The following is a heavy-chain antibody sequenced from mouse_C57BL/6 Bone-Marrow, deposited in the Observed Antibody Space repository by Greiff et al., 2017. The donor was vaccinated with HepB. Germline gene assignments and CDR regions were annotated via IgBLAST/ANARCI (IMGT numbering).Heavy chain of an antibody. CDR1: GYAFPSYD. V-gene: IGHV5-2*01. J-gene: IGHJ3*01. CDR3: ARQGYYGSSSFAY. CDR2: INRDGGST. Sequence: EVQLVESGAGLVQPGESLKLSCESSGYAFPSYDMSWVRKTPGKRLELVAAINRDGGSTYYPDNMERRVIFTRDNTKKTLYLQMSSLKSEDTALYDCARQGYYGSSSFAYWGQGTLVTVSA. D-gene: IGHD1-1*01.